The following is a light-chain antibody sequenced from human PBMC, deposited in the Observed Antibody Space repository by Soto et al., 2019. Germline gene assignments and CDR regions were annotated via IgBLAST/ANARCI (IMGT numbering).Light chain of an antibody. CDR2: WAS. V-gene: IGKV4-1*01. J-gene: IGKJ1*01. Sequence: DIVMTQSPDSLAVSLGERATINCKSSQSVLYSSNNKDYLAWYQQKPGQPPRLLIYWASTRESGVPDRFSGSGSGTDLTLTINSLQAEDVALYYCLQYQPTLGGAFGQGTKVEIK. CDR1: QSVLYSSNNKDY. CDR3: LQYQPTLGGA.